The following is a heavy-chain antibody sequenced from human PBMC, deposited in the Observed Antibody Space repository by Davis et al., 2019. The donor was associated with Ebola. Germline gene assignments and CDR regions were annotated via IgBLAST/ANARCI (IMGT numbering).Heavy chain of an antibody. CDR2: IYTGDSDI. CDR1: GYSFGSHW. V-gene: IGHV5-51*01. CDR3: ATLRRTITGMDDGFDI. J-gene: IGHJ3*02. D-gene: IGHD1-20*01. Sequence: GESLKISCKDSGYSFGSHWIAWVRQMPGKGLEWMGIIYTGDSDIRYSPSFRGQVTISADKSIKTAFLQWSSLKASDTAIYYCATLRRTITGMDDGFDIWGQGTMVTVSS.